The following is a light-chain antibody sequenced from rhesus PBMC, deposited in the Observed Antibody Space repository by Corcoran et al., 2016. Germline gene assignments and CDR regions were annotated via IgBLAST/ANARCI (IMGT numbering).Light chain of an antibody. CDR1: QSVSSD. J-gene: IGKJ4*01. CDR3: QQYNNWPLT. V-gene: IGKV3-42*02. Sequence: EIVMTQTPATLSLSPGETATLSCRASQSVSSDLAWYQQKLGQTPSLLIYATSNRATGISARFMGSGSGTDFTLTISSLESEDLAVYDCQQYNNWPLTFGGGTKVEIK. CDR2: ATS.